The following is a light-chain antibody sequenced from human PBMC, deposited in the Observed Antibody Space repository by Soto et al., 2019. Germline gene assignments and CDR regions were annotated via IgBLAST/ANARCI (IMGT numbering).Light chain of an antibody. J-gene: IGKJ1*01. Sequence: EIVFTQSPATLSLSPGERATLSCRASQSLSSNFLAWYQQKPGQLPRLIIYDSPTRETGFPDRFSGSGSGTEFTLTIIRLEPEDFAAYYCQQYDISTWTFGQGTKVDIK. CDR3: QQYDISTWT. V-gene: IGKV3-20*01. CDR2: DSP. CDR1: QSLSSNF.